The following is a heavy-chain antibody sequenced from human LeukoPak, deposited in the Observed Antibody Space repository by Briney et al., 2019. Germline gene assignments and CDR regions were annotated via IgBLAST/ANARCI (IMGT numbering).Heavy chain of an antibody. Sequence: PGGSLRLSCAASGFTFSSYSMNWVRQAPGKGLEWVSSISSSSSYIYYADSVKGRFTISRDNAKNSLYLQMNSLRAEDTAVYYCARCVIYYDFWSGYYNLNDGYWFDPWGQGTLVTVSS. D-gene: IGHD3-3*01. CDR1: GFTFSSYS. CDR2: ISSSSSYI. J-gene: IGHJ5*02. V-gene: IGHV3-21*01. CDR3: ARCVIYYDFWSGYYNLNDGYWFDP.